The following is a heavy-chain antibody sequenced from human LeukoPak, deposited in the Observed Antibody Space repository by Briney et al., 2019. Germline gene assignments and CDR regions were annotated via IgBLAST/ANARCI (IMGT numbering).Heavy chain of an antibody. V-gene: IGHV3-23*01. CDR3: AKLPGRAADY. J-gene: IGHJ4*02. CDR2: ISDSGGGT. Sequence: GGSLRLSCAASGFTFSSYGMHWVRQAPGKGLEWVSGISDSGGGTYYADSVKGRFTISRDNSKNTLYLQMNSLRAEDTAVYYCAKLPGRAADYWGQGTLVTVSS. CDR1: GFTFSSYG.